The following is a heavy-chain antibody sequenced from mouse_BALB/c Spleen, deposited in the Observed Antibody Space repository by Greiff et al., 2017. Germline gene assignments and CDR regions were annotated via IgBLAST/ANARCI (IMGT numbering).Heavy chain of an antibody. D-gene: IGHD2-14*01. V-gene: IGHV1S81*02. Sequence: VKLMESGAELVKPGASVKLSCKASGYTFTSYYMYWVKQRPGQGLEWIGEINPSNGGTNFNEKFKSKATLTVDKSSSTAYMQLSSLTSEDSAVYYCTRGGYDDYAMDYWGQGTSVTVSS. CDR1: GYTFTSYY. J-gene: IGHJ4*01. CDR2: INPSNGGT. CDR3: TRGGYDDYAMDY.